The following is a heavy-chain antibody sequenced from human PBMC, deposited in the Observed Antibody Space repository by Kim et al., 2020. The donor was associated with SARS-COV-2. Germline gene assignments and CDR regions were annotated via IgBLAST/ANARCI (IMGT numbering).Heavy chain of an antibody. CDR3: AREYSSSPHYYYYGMDV. J-gene: IGHJ6*02. CDR1: GYTFTSYA. CDR2: INTNTGNP. V-gene: IGHV7-4-1*02. D-gene: IGHD6-6*01. Sequence: ASVKVSCKASGYTFTSYAMNWVRQAPGQGLEWMGWINTNTGNPTYAQGFTGRFVFSLDTSVSTAYLQISSLKAEDTAVYYCAREYSSSPHYYYYGMDVWGQGTTVTISS.